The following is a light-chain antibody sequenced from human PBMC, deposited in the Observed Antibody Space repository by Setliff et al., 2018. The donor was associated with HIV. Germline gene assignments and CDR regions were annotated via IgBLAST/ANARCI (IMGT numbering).Light chain of an antibody. Sequence: QSVLTQPASVSGSPGQSITISCTGSRSDVGNTLSVSWYQQNVGEVPKLLIYEVDTRPSWISHRFSGSKSGNTASLTISGLQVEDEADYYCCSYGSGDIWVFGGGTKVTVL. V-gene: IGLV2-23*02. CDR3: CSYGSGDIWV. CDR1: RSDVGNTLS. J-gene: IGLJ3*02. CDR2: EVD.